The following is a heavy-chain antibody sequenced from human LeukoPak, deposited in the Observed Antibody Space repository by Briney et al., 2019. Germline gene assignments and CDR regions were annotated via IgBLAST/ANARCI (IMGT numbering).Heavy chain of an antibody. V-gene: IGHV3-43*01. J-gene: IGHJ3*02. CDR1: RFTFDDYI. CDR2: ISWDGDTT. D-gene: IGHD6-6*01. Sequence: PGGSLRLSCAASRFTFDDYIMHWVRQAPGKGLEWVSLISWDGDTTYYADSVKGRFTISRDNAKNSLYLQMNSLRAEDTALYYCAREIILRAARPGDAFDIWGQGTMVTVSS. CDR3: AREIILRAARPGDAFDI.